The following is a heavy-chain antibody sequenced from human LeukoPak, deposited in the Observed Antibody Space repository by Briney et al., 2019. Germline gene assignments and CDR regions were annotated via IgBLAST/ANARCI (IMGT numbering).Heavy chain of an antibody. V-gene: IGHV3-21*01. CDR3: ARDVDTYYYDSSVSRFDY. D-gene: IGHD3-22*01. Sequence: GGSLRLSCAASGFTFSSYSMNWVRQAPGKGLEWVSSISSSSSYIYYADSVKGRFTISRDNAKNSLYLQMNSLRAEDTAVYYCARDVDTYYYDSSVSRFDYWGQGTLVTVSS. J-gene: IGHJ4*02. CDR2: ISSSSSYI. CDR1: GFTFSSYS.